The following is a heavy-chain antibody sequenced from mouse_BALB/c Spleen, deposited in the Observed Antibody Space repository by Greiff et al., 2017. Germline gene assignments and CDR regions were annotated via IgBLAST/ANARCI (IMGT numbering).Heavy chain of an antibody. V-gene: IGHV5-17*02. CDR3: ARHVDNDGGFAD. CDR1: GFTFSSFG. CDR2: ISSGSSNT. D-gene: IGHD2-4*01. Sequence: EVKLVESGGGLVQPGGSRKLSCAASGFTFSSFGMHWVRQAPEKGLEWVAYISSGSSNTYYADTVKGRFTISRDNPKNTLFLQMTSLRSEDTAMYYCARHVDNDGGFADWGQGTLVTVSA. J-gene: IGHJ3*01.